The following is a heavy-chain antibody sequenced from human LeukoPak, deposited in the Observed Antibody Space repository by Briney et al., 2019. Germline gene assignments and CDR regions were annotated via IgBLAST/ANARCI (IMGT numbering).Heavy chain of an antibody. Sequence: PSQTLSLTCTVSGGSISSGDYYWSWIRQPPGKGLEWIGYIYYSGSTYYNPSLKSRVTISVDTSKNQFSLKLSSVTAADTAVYYCAREEPVVVAATLHNWFDPWSQGTLVTVSS. CDR3: AREEPVVVAATLHNWFDP. D-gene: IGHD2-15*01. CDR2: IYYSGST. CDR1: GGSISSGDYY. J-gene: IGHJ5*02. V-gene: IGHV4-30-4*01.